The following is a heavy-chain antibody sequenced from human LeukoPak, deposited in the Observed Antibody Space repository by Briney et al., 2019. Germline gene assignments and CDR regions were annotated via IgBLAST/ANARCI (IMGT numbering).Heavy chain of an antibody. CDR3: ARAGYIVVVPARGAFDI. V-gene: IGHV3-7*01. Sequence: GGSLRLSCAASGFTFSSYWMSWVRQAPGKGLEWVANIKQDGSEKYYVDSVKGRFTISGDNAKNSLYLQMNSLRAEDTAVYYCARAGYIVVVPARGAFDIWGQGTMVTVSS. J-gene: IGHJ3*02. D-gene: IGHD2-2*01. CDR1: GFTFSSYW. CDR2: IKQDGSEK.